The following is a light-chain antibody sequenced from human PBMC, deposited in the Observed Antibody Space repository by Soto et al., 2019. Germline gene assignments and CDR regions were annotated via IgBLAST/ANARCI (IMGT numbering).Light chain of an antibody. V-gene: IGKV3-15*01. J-gene: IGKJ1*01. CDR2: DVS. Sequence: ETVLTQSPATPSVSPGERVTLSCRASETFSTNLAWYQQRPGQAPRLLIYDVSTGATGIPARFSGRRSGTEFTLTISSLQSEDFGVYYCQQYNSWPQTFGKGTKVDIX. CDR3: QQYNSWPQT. CDR1: ETFSTN.